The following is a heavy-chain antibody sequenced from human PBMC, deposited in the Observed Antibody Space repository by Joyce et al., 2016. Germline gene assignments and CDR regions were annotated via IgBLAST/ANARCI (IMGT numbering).Heavy chain of an antibody. D-gene: IGHD1-7*01. CDR1: GGSISSSTYF. CDR3: ARPGWNYSYYFYMDV. CDR2: IYYGGVT. Sequence: QLQLQESGPGLVKPSGTLSLTCTVSGGSISSSTYFWVWLRQPPGKGLEWIGSIYYGGVTYYNPSLESRATISVDTSKNQFSLKLSSVTAADTAVYYCARPGWNYSYYFYMDVWGKRDHGHRLL. V-gene: IGHV4-39*01. J-gene: IGHJ6*03.